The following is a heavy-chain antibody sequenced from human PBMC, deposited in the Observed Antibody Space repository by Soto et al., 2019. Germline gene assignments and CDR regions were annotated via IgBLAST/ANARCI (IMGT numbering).Heavy chain of an antibody. CDR3: ARGRDGYNLDFDY. CDR2: ISYDGSNK. D-gene: IGHD5-12*01. J-gene: IGHJ4*02. V-gene: IGHV3-30-3*01. Sequence: PGGSLRLSCAASGFTFSSYAMHWVRPAPGKGLEWVAVISYDGSNKYYADSVKGRFTISRDNSKNTLYLQMNSLRAEDTAVYYCARGRDGYNLDFDYWGQGTLVTVSS. CDR1: GFTFSSYA.